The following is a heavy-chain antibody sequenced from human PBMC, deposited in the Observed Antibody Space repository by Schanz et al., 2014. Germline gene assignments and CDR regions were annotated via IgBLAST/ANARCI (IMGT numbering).Heavy chain of an antibody. J-gene: IGHJ5*02. V-gene: IGHV1-69*04. CDR1: GYTFTSYG. Sequence: QVQLVQSGAVVKKPGASVKVSCKASGYTFTSYGISWVRQAPGQGLEWMGRVIPILGVTHYAQKFQGSVTITADKSTTTAYMELNSLNSDDTAVYYCAALDYADSVSWGQGTLVTVSS. D-gene: IGHD4-17*01. CDR3: AALDYADSVS. CDR2: VIPILGVT.